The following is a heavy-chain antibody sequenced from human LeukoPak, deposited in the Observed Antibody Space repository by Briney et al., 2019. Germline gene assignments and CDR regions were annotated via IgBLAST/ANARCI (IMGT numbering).Heavy chain of an antibody. D-gene: IGHD5-12*01. J-gene: IGHJ4*02. CDR2: ISYDGSNK. CDR3: ARVVAYSGYLLDDY. CDR1: GFTFSSYE. Sequence: PGGSLRLSCAASGFTFSSYEMNWVRQAPGKGLEWVAVISYDGSNKYYADSVKGRFTISRDNSKNTLYLQMNSLRAEDTAVYYCARVVAYSGYLLDDYWGQGTLVTVSS. V-gene: IGHV3-30*04.